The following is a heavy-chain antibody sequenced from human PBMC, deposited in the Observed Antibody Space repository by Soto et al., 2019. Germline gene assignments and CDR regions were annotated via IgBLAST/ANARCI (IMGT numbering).Heavy chain of an antibody. CDR3: ARGLRGYCSSTSCQTMRWFDP. CDR2: IYYLGST. J-gene: IGHJ5*02. Sequence: SETLSLTCSFSGGSMIEYFWSWIRQSPGKGLEWIGYIYYLGSTDYNPSLKSRVTISVDTSKRQFSLKLSSVTAADTAVYYCARGLRGYCSSTSCQTMRWFDPWGQGTLVTVSS. V-gene: IGHV4-59*12. D-gene: IGHD2-2*01. CDR1: GGSMIEYF.